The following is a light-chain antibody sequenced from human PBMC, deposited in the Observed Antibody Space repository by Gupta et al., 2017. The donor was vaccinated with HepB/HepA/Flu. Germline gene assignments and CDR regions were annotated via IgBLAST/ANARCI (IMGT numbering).Light chain of an antibody. J-gene: IGLJ2*01. V-gene: IGLV2-11*01. CDR1: SNAIGRYNY. CDR3: CSDAGTYNPFL. Sequence: QSALTQPRSVSGSPGQSVTISCTGPSNAIGRYNYVSWYQQHTGKAPKLLIYDDNKRRSGVPDRFSGARSGSTASMTVAGLQAEDEADYYCCSDAGTYNPFLFGGGTRLTVL. CDR2: DDN.